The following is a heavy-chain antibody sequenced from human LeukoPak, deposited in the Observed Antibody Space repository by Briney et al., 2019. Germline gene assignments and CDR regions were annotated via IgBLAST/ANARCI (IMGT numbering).Heavy chain of an antibody. V-gene: IGHV3-23*01. CDR2: ISGGGGST. D-gene: IGHD6-19*01. CDR3: VRGGIAVSGLDAFDI. Sequence: GSLRLSCAGSGFTFSSNAMSWVRQAPGKGLEWVSAISGGGGSTYYADSVKGRFTISRGDSKNTLYVQMNSLRAEDTAVYYCVRGGIAVSGLDAFDIWGQGTVVTVFS. J-gene: IGHJ3*02. CDR1: GFTFSSNA.